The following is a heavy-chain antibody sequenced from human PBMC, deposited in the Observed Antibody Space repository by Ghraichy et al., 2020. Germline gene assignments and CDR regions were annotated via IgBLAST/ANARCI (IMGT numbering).Heavy chain of an antibody. CDR2: IHSSGNT. CDR1: GGSMSNYY. V-gene: IGHV4-4*07. D-gene: IGHD5-18*01. CDR3: ARGIFGYNYDHGGYFDY. Sequence: SQTLSLTCTVSGGSMSNYYWTWIRQPAGKGLEWVGRIHSSGNTNYNPSLQSRFTMSIDTSKNQFSLKLSSVSAADTAVYYCARGIFGYNYDHGGYFDYWGHGTLVTVSA. J-gene: IGHJ4*01.